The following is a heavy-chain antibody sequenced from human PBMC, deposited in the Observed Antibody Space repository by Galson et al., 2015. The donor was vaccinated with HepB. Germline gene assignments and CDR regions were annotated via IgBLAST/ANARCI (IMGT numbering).Heavy chain of an antibody. V-gene: IGHV3-48*01. CDR3: ARSFCSGGSCYAFPDY. CDR1: GFTFSDYS. Sequence: SLRLSCAASGFTFSDYSMSWVRQAPGKGLEWVSYINGSSSLIYYADSVKGRFTISRDNAKNSLFLQMNSLRVEDTAVYSCARSFCSGGSCYAFPDYWGQGTLVTVSS. J-gene: IGHJ4*02. D-gene: IGHD2-15*01. CDR2: INGSSSLI.